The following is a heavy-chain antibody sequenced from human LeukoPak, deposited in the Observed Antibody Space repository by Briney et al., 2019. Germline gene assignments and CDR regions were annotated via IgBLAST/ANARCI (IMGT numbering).Heavy chain of an antibody. CDR2: ISWNSGSI. J-gene: IGHJ4*02. Sequence: LSLTCTVSGGSISSYYWSWIRQPPGKGLEWVSGISWNSGSIGYADSVKGRFTISRDNAKNSLYLQMNSLRAEDTALYYCAKDIEAGIQLWFSYWGQGTLVTVSS. CDR1: GGSISSYY. V-gene: IGHV3-9*01. D-gene: IGHD5-18*01. CDR3: AKDIEAGIQLWFSY.